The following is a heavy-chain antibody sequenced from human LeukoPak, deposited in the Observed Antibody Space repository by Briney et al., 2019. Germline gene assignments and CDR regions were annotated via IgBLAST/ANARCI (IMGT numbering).Heavy chain of an antibody. CDR3: AREYGSGTYYNLDY. Sequence: ASVKVSCKVSGYTLTELSMHWVRQAPGQGLEWMGRINPNSGGTNYAQKFQGRVTMTRDTSISTAYMELSRLRSDDTAVYYCAREYGSGTYYNLDYWGQGTLVTVSS. J-gene: IGHJ4*02. V-gene: IGHV1-2*02. CDR2: INPNSGGT. D-gene: IGHD3-10*01. CDR1: GYTLTELS.